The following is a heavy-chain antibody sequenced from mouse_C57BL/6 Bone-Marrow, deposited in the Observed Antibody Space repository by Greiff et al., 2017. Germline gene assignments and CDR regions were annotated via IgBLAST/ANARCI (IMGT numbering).Heavy chain of an antibody. CDR3: GCYSIWYFDV. V-gene: IGHV1-76*01. CDR1: GYTFTDYY. J-gene: IGHJ1*03. CDR2: IYPGSGNT. D-gene: IGHD2-5*01. Sequence: QVQLQQSGAELVRPGASVKLTCKASGYTFTDYYINWVKQRPGQGLEWIARIYPGSGNTYYNEKFKGKATLTAEKSSSTAYMQLSSLTSEDSAVYFCGCYSIWYFDVWGTGTTVTVSS.